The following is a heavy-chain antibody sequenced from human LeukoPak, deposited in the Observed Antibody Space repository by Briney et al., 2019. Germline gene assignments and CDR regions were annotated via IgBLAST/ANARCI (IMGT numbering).Heavy chain of an antibody. J-gene: IGHJ4*02. D-gene: IGHD1-26*01. Sequence: GSLRLSCAASGFTFSNNAMSWVRQAPGKGLEWVSATSTSGGSAYYADSVKGRFTISRDNSKNTLYLQMDSLRADDTAVYYCARYSGSYYYPPAWDLWGQGTLVTVSS. CDR2: TSTSGGSA. CDR1: GFTFSNNA. CDR3: ARYSGSYYYPPAWDL. V-gene: IGHV3-23*01.